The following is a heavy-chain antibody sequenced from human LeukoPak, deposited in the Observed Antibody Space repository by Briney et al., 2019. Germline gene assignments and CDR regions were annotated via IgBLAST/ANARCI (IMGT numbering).Heavy chain of an antibody. V-gene: IGHV1-8*03. CDR2: MNPNSGNT. Sequence: ASVKVSCKASGYTFTSYDINWVRQATGQGLEWMGWMNPNSGNTGYAQKFQGRVTITRNTSISTAYMELSSLRSEDTAVYDCARGIVGATNDYYYYMDVWGKGTTVTVSS. CDR3: ARGIVGATNDYYYYMDV. D-gene: IGHD1-26*01. CDR1: GYTFTSYD. J-gene: IGHJ6*03.